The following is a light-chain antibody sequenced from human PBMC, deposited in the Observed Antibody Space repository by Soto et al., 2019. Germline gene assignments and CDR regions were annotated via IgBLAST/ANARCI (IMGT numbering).Light chain of an antibody. Sequence: DIVLTQSPGTQSLSPGERATLSCRASQSYRGTSLAWYQQKPGQAPRLLIYDASSRATGIPDRFSGGGSGTDFTLTISRLEPEDFAVYYCQHYGSSPPITFGQGTWLEIK. CDR1: QSYRGTS. CDR3: QHYGSSPPIT. J-gene: IGKJ5*01. V-gene: IGKV3-20*01. CDR2: DAS.